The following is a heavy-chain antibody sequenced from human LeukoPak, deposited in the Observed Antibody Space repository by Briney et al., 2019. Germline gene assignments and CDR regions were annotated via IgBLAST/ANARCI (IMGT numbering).Heavy chain of an antibody. CDR1: RLVFSSYT. Sequence: GGSVRLSCAASRLVFSSYTMNWVRQAPGKGLEWISSISSSSGSIHYTDSVKGRFTISRDNAKNSVFLQMNSLRAEDTAVYYCASSGYGQGVLDYWGRGTLVTVSS. CDR3: ASSGYGQGVLDY. J-gene: IGHJ4*02. D-gene: IGHD5-12*01. V-gene: IGHV3-21*01. CDR2: ISSSSGSI.